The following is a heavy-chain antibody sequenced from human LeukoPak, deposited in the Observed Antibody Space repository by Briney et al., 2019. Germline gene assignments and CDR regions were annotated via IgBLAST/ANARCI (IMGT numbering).Heavy chain of an antibody. V-gene: IGHV3-21*04. D-gene: IGHD3-10*01. Sequence: GSLRLSCAASGFTLSSYSMNWVRQAPGKGLECVSSISSSSSYMYYADPVKGRFTISRDNAKNSLYLQMNSLRAEDTAVYYCARHEVRGARSFDYWGQGTLVTVSS. CDR3: ARHEVRGARSFDY. CDR1: GFTLSSYS. CDR2: ISSSSSYM. J-gene: IGHJ4*02.